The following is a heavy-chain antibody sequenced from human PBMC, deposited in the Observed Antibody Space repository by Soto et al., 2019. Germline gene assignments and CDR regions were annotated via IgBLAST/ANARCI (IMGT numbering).Heavy chain of an antibody. Sequence: FLTCTVSGDSVSSDSYYWTWIRQPPGKGLEWIGYIYSSGSTKYNPSLKSRVTISLDTSNNQFSLELTSVTAADTAIYYCARDIRGYSRAFDYWGQGALVTVSS. CDR2: IYSSGST. CDR1: GDSVSSDSYY. V-gene: IGHV4-61*01. CDR3: ARDIRGYSRAFDY. J-gene: IGHJ4*02. D-gene: IGHD5-18*01.